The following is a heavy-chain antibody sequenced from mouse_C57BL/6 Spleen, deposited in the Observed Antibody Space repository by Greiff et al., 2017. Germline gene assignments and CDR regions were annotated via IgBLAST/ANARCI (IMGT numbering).Heavy chain of an antibody. CDR1: GYTFTSYW. D-gene: IGHD2-3*01. V-gene: IGHV1-52*01. J-gene: IGHJ2*01. Sequence: QVQLQQPGAELVRPGSSVKLSCKASGYTFTSYWMHWVKQRPIQGLEWIGNIDPSDSETHYNQKFKDKATLTVDKSSSTAYMQLSSLTSEDSAVYYCARATMGRQYYFDYWGQGTTLTVSS. CDR2: IDPSDSET. CDR3: ARATMGRQYYFDY.